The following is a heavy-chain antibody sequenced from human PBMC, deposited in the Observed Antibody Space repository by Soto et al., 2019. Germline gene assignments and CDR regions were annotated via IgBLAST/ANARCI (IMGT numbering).Heavy chain of an antibody. CDR1: GFTFSSDG. CDR3: AKGSYGSGSYSPPGYYYGMDV. V-gene: IGHV3-30*18. CDR2: ISYDGSNK. D-gene: IGHD3-10*01. Sequence: QVQLVESGGGVVQPGRSLRLSCAASGFTFSSDGMHWVRQAPGKGLEWVAVISYDGSNKYYADSVKGRFTISRDNSKNTLYLQKNSLRAEDTAVYYCAKGSYGSGSYSPPGYYYGMDVWGQGTTVTVSS. J-gene: IGHJ6*02.